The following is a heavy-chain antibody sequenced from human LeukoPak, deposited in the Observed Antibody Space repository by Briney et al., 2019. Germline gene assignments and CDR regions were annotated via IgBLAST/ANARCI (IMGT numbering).Heavy chain of an antibody. Sequence: SVKVSCKASGYTFTSYGISWVRQAPGQGLEWMGGIIPIFGTANYAQKFQGRVTITADESTSTAYMELSSLRSEDTAVYYCARGGKVGAFDIWGQGTMVTVSS. V-gene: IGHV1-69*13. CDR2: IIPIFGTA. CDR1: GYTFTSYG. J-gene: IGHJ3*02. D-gene: IGHD4-23*01. CDR3: ARGGKVGAFDI.